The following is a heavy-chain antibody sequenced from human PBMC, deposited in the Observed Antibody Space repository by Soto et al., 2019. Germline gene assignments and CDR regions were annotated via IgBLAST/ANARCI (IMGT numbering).Heavy chain of an antibody. CDR2: ISAYNGNT. CDR1: GYTFTSYG. Sequence: ASVKVSCKASGYTFTSYGISWVRQAPGQGLEWMGWISAYNGNTNYAQKLQVRVTMTTDTSTSTAYMELRSLRSDDTAVYYCARDFTMIVVGGPFDPWGQGTLVTVSS. J-gene: IGHJ5*02. D-gene: IGHD3-22*01. V-gene: IGHV1-18*01. CDR3: ARDFTMIVVGGPFDP.